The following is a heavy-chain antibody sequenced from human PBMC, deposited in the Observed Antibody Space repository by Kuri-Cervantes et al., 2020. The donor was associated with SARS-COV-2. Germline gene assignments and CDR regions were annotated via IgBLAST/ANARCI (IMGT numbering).Heavy chain of an antibody. D-gene: IGHD2-21*02. V-gene: IGHV1-69*02. J-gene: IGHJ6*02. Sequence: SVKVSCKASGCTFSSYTISWVRQAPGQGLEWMGRIIPILGIANYAQKFQGRVTITADKSTSTAYMELGSLRSEDTAVYYCAADMAYCGGDCYSNYYYYYGMDVWGQGTTVTVSS. CDR2: IIPILGIA. CDR1: GCTFSSYT. CDR3: AADMAYCGGDCYSNYYYYYGMDV.